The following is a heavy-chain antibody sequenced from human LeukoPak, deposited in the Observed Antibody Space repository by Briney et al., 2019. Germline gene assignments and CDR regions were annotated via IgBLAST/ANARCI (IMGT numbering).Heavy chain of an antibody. Sequence: RGSLRLSCAASGFTFSTYWMNWYRQAPGKGLEWVGNINQDASEINYVDSVRGRFTISRDNAKNSLHLQMNSLRAEDTAVYYCATDRVNGDWQKRFDSWGQGTLVTVSS. CDR1: GFTFSTYW. CDR3: ATDRVNGDWQKRFDS. V-gene: IGHV3-7*01. CDR2: INQDASEI. J-gene: IGHJ4*02. D-gene: IGHD2-21*02.